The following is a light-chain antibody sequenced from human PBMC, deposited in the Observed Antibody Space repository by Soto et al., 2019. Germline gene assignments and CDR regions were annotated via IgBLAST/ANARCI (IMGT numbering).Light chain of an antibody. J-gene: IGLJ2*01. V-gene: IGLV1-51*01. CDR1: SSNIGNNY. CDR3: GTWDSSLSVV. Sequence: QSVLTQPPSVSAAPGQKVTISCSGSSSNIGNNYVSWYQQLPGTAPKLLIYDNNKRPSRIPDQFSRSKSGTSATLGITGLQAGDEADYYCGTWDSSLSVVFGGGTKLTVL. CDR2: DNN.